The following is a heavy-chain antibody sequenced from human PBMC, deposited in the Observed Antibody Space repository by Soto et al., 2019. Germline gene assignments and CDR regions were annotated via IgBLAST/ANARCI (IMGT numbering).Heavy chain of an antibody. J-gene: IGHJ5*02. CDR3: ASLSSLNWFDP. CDR1: GGSISSYY. D-gene: IGHD6-13*01. V-gene: IGHV4-59*01. Sequence: SETLSLTCTVSGGSISSYYWSWIRQPPGKGLEWIGYIYYSGSTNYNPSLKSRVTISVDTSKNQFSLKLSSVTAADTAVYYCASLSSLNWFDPWGQGTLVTV. CDR2: IYYSGST.